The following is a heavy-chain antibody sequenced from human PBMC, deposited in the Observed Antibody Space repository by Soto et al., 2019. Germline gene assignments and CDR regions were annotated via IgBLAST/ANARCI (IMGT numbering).Heavy chain of an antibody. J-gene: IGHJ4*02. CDR3: ARIKSGITIFGVVIPPLDY. CDR2: ISASSTI. D-gene: IGHD3-3*01. CDR1: GFTFGNYA. Sequence: PGGSLRLSCAASGFTFGNYAMDWVRQAPGKGLEWVSYISASSTIYYADSVKGRFTISRDNAKNSLYLQMNSLRAEDTAVYYCARIKSGITIFGVVIPPLDYWGQGTLVTVSS. V-gene: IGHV3-48*04.